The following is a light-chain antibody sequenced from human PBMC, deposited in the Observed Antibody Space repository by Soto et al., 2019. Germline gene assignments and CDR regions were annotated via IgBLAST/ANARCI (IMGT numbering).Light chain of an antibody. CDR2: DGN. V-gene: IGLV2-23*01. CDR3: CSYAGFSSPYV. Sequence: QSALAQPASVSGSPGQSITISCTGTSSDVGAYNLVSWYQQHPGKAPKLIIYDGNKRPSGVSNRFSASKSGNTASLTISKLQSEDEADYYCCSYAGFSSPYVFGTGTKVTVL. J-gene: IGLJ1*01. CDR1: SSDVGAYNL.